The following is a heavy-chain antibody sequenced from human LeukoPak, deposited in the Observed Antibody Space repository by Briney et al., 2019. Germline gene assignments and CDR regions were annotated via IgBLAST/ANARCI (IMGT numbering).Heavy chain of an antibody. CDR2: IYYSGST. Sequence: SETLSLTCTVSGGSISSSSYYWGWIRQSPGKGLEWIGSIYYSGSTYYNPSLKSRVTISVDTSKNQFSLKLSSVTAANTAVYYCARLVLLLFGEPHFWGQGTLVTVSS. CDR1: GGSISSSSYY. J-gene: IGHJ4*02. V-gene: IGHV4-39*01. D-gene: IGHD3-10*01. CDR3: ARLVLLLFGEPHF.